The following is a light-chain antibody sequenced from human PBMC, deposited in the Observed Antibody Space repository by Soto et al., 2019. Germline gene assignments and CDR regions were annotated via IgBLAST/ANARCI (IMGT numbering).Light chain of an antibody. CDR3: SSYAGSNNYV. J-gene: IGLJ1*01. Sequence: QSALTQPPSASGSPGQSVTISCTGTRSDVGGYNYVSWYQQHPGKAPKLMIYEVNQRPSGVPDRFSGSKSGNTASLTVSGLQAEDEADYYCSSYAGSNNYVFGTGTKVT. CDR1: RSDVGGYNY. CDR2: EVN. V-gene: IGLV2-8*01.